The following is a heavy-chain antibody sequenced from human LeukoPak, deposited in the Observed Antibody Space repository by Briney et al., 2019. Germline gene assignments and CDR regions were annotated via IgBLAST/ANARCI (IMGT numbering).Heavy chain of an antibody. CDR3: AREGGIAARPLDY. D-gene: IGHD6-6*01. CDR2: ISYDGSNK. CDR1: GFTFSHYG. Sequence: GGSLRLSCAASGFTFSHYGVRWVRQAPGKGLEWVAVISYDGSNKYYADSVKGRFTISRDNSKNTVFLQMNSLRAEDTAVYYCAREGGIAARPLDYWGQGTLVTVSS. V-gene: IGHV3-30*03. J-gene: IGHJ4*02.